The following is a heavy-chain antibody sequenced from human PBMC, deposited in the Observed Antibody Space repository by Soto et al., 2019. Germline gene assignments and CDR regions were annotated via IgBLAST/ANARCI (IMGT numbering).Heavy chain of an antibody. V-gene: IGHV1-69*13. CDR2: IIPIFGTA. Sequence: SVKVSCKASGGTFSSYAISWVRQAPGQGLEWMGGIIPIFGTANYAQKFQGRVTITADESTSTAYMELSSLRSDDTAVYYCAREITIFGVVTTPYGMDVSGQGTTVTVSS. CDR3: AREITIFGVVTTPYGMDV. D-gene: IGHD3-3*01. CDR1: GGTFSSYA. J-gene: IGHJ6*02.